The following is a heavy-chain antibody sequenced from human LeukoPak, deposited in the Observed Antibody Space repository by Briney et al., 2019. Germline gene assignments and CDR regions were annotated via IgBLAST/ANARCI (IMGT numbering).Heavy chain of an antibody. V-gene: IGHV4-4*07. Sequence: SETLSLTCTVAGGSISSYYWSWIRQPAGKGLEWIGRIYTSGSTNYNPSLQRRVTMPVDTSKNQFSMKLSSVSAADTAVYYCARVPSSGWYEGAFDIWGQGTMVTVSS. CDR3: ARVPSSGWYEGAFDI. CDR2: IYTSGST. CDR1: GGSISSYY. D-gene: IGHD6-19*01. J-gene: IGHJ3*02.